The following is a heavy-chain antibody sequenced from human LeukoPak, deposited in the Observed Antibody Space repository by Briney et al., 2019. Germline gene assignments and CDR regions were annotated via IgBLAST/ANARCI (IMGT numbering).Heavy chain of an antibody. Sequence: PGGPLRLSCAASGFTFSNYAMSWVRQAPGKGLECVSTISVSANSTYYADSVKGRFTISRDNSKNTMYLQMNSLRAEDTAVYYCGRLTSWGQGTLVTVSS. CDR2: ISVSANST. D-gene: IGHD1-1*01. V-gene: IGHV3-23*01. CDR3: GRLTS. J-gene: IGHJ4*02. CDR1: GFTFSNYA.